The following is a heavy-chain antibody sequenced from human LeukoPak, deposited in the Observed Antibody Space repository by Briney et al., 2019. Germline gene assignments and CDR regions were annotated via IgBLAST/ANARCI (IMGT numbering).Heavy chain of an antibody. CDR2: INPSGGST. Sequence: GASVKASCKASGYTFTRYSMHWVRQAPGQGLEWMGIINPSGGSTSYAQKFQGRVSMTRDTSTSTVYMELSSLRSEDTAVYYCAREFGGVYGDYFDDWGQGTLVTVSS. V-gene: IGHV1-46*01. D-gene: IGHD5/OR15-5a*01. J-gene: IGHJ4*02. CDR1: GYTFTRYS. CDR3: AREFGGVYGDYFDD.